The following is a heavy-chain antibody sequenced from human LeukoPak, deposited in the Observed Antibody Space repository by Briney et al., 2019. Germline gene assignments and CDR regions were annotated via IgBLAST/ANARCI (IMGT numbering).Heavy chain of an antibody. CDR2: ISWNSGSI. Sequence: PGGSLRLSCAASGFTFDDYAMHWVRQAPGKGLEWVSGISWNSGSIGYADSVKGRFTISRDNAKNSLYLQMNSLRAEDTALYYCAKGVRITMVRGAFDIWGEGRMDTVSS. J-gene: IGHJ3*02. V-gene: IGHV3-9*01. CDR1: GFTFDDYA. D-gene: IGHD3-10*01. CDR3: AKGVRITMVRGAFDI.